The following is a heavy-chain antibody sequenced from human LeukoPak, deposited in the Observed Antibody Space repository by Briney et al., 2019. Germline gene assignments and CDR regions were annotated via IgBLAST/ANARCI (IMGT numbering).Heavy chain of an antibody. CDR3: ARQGYWSGSGSYRHRFDP. D-gene: IGHD3-10*01. CDR1: GDSISSYY. J-gene: IGHJ5*02. Sequence: SETLSLTCTVSGDSISSYYWSWIRQPPGKGLEWIGYIYYSGSTNYNPSLKSRVTISVDTSKNQFSLKLSSVTAADTAVYYCARQGYWSGSGSYRHRFDPWGQGTLVTVSS. V-gene: IGHV4-59*08. CDR2: IYYSGST.